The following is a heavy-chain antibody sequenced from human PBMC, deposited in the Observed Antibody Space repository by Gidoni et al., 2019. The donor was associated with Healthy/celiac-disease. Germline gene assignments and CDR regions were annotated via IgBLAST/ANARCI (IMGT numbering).Heavy chain of an antibody. Sequence: QVHLVQSGPQVKKPGASVRVSCKAPDYTFTGYGFSWVRQAPGQGLEWMGWITAYNGNTNYAQRFQGRVTLTADASTSTTYLELRSLRSDDTAVYYCARDQGTYYYVSGSYYLDYFDPWGQGTLVTVSS. V-gene: IGHV1-18*01. CDR2: ITAYNGNT. CDR1: DYTFTGYG. CDR3: ARDQGTYYYVSGSYYLDYFDP. D-gene: IGHD3-10*01. J-gene: IGHJ5*02.